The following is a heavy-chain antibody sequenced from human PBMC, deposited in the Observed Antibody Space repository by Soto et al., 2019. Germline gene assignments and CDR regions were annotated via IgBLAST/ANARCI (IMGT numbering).Heavy chain of an antibody. Sequence: SVKVSCKASGGTFSSYAISWVRQAPGQGLEWMGGIIPIFGTANYAQKFQGRVTITADKSTSTAYMELSSLRSEDTAVYYCARDMHAGFTHHFDPWGQGTLVTVSS. D-gene: IGHD2-8*01. CDR1: GGTFSSYA. CDR2: IIPIFGTA. J-gene: IGHJ5*02. V-gene: IGHV1-69*06. CDR3: ARDMHAGFTHHFDP.